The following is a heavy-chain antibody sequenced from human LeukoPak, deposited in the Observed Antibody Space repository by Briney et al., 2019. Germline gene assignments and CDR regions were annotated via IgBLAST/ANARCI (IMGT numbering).Heavy chain of an antibody. CDR1: GFPFSNYW. J-gene: IGHJ6*04. CDR3: AGGKSRGV. V-gene: IGHV3-7*03. Sequence: GGSLRLSCAVSGFPFSNYWMYWVRQAPGKGLEWVANINKGGSGISYVDSVKGRFIISRDNARNSLYLQMNSLRVEDTAVYFWAGGKSRGVWGKGTAVTVSS. CDR2: INKGGSGI.